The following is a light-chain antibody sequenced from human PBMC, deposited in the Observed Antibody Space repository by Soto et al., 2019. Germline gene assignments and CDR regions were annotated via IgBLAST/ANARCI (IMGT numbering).Light chain of an antibody. Sequence: DIQMIQSPSSVSASVGDRVSITCRASQDIGDWLAWYQQKPGKAPKLLVYAASSLQIGVPSRFSGRGSGTDFTLTISSLQPEDFATYYCQQGYSIPVTFGRGTKVEIK. V-gene: IGKV1-12*01. CDR2: AAS. CDR3: QQGYSIPVT. J-gene: IGKJ4*01. CDR1: QDIGDW.